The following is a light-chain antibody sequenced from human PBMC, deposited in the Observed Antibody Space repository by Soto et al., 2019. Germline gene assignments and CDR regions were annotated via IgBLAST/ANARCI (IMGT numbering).Light chain of an antibody. V-gene: IGLV2-23*02. Sequence: QSVLTQPASVSGSPGQSITISCTGTSSDVGSYNLVSWYQQHPGKAPKLMIYEVSKRPSGVSNRFSGSKSGNTASLTISGLQADVEADYYCCSYTSISTRVFGTGTNVTVL. CDR3: CSYTSISTRV. J-gene: IGLJ1*01. CDR1: SSDVGSYNL. CDR2: EVS.